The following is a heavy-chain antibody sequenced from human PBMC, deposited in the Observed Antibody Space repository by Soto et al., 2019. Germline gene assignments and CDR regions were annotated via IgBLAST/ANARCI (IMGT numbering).Heavy chain of an antibody. V-gene: IGHV3-30-3*01. J-gene: IGHJ1*01. Sequence: QVQLVESGGDVVQPGRSLRLSCAVSGFIFNNYVIHWVRQAPGKGLEWVALTASDGNKVYADSVKDRFTISRDSPNNKVNLEMNSLRSEDTAVYYCAREDESSGYAGTFRHWGQGTLVTV. CDR1: GFIFNNYV. CDR3: AREDESSGYAGTFRH. D-gene: IGHD3-22*01. CDR2: TASDGNK.